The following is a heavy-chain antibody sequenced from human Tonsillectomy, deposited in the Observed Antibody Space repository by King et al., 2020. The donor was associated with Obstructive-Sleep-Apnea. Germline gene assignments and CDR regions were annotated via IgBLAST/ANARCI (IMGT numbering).Heavy chain of an antibody. J-gene: IGHJ3*02. V-gene: IGHV3-33*06. CDR3: AKGPSSGWVGQAFDI. CDR2: IWYDGSNK. CDR1: GFTFSSYG. D-gene: IGHD6-19*01. Sequence: VQLVESGGGVVQPGRSLRLSCAASGFTFSSYGMHWVRQAPGKGLEWVAVIWYDGSNKYYTDSVKGRFTISRDNSKNTLYLQMNSLRAEDTAVYYCAKGPSSGWVGQAFDIWGQGTMVTVSS.